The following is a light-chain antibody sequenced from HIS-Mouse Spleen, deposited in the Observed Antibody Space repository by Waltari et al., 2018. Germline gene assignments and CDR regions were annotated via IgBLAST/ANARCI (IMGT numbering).Light chain of an antibody. Sequence: SYELTQPPSVSVSPGQTARITCSGDALPKKYAYWYQQKSGQAPVLVNYDDSKQPSGIPERFNGSSSGTKATLTISGAHVEDEADYYCYSTDSSGNHRVFGGGTKLTVL. CDR1: ALPKKY. CDR2: DDS. J-gene: IGLJ2*01. CDR3: YSTDSSGNHRV. V-gene: IGLV3-10*01.